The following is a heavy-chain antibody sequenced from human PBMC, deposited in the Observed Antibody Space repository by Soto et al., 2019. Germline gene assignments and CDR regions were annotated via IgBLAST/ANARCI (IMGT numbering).Heavy chain of an antibody. CDR2: IYYSGST. Sequence: SETLSLTCTVSGGSISSYYWSWIRQPPGKGLEWIGYIYYSGSTNYNPSLKSRVTISVDTSKNQFSLKLSSVTAADTAVYYCARDLLDYYDSSGNYYYYGMDVWGQGTTVT. CDR3: ARDLLDYYDSSGNYYYYGMDV. J-gene: IGHJ6*02. V-gene: IGHV4-59*01. CDR1: GGSISSYY. D-gene: IGHD3-22*01.